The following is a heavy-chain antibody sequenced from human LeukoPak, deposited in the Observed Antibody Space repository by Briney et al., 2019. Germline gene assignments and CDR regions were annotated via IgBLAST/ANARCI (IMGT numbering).Heavy chain of an antibody. CDR2: ISSSSTYI. D-gene: IGHD3-22*01. CDR1: GFTFSTNT. Sequence: GGSLRLSCAASGFTFSTNTMNWVRQAPGKGLEWVSSISSSSTYIYYADSVKGRFTISRDNAKNSLYLQMNSLRAEDTAVYYCARGLVDVHDSSGYYSNWFDPWGQGTLVTVSS. CDR3: ARGLVDVHDSSGYYSNWFDP. V-gene: IGHV3-21*01. J-gene: IGHJ5*02.